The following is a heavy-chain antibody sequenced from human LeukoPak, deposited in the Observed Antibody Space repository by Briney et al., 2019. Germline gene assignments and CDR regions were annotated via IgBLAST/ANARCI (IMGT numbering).Heavy chain of an antibody. V-gene: IGHV4-59*01. CDR3: ATDRSSSWSGGGFQH. CDR1: GGSISSYY. CDR2: IYYSGIT. D-gene: IGHD6-13*01. J-gene: IGHJ1*01. Sequence: PSETLSLTCTVSGGSISSYYWSWIRQPPGKGLEWIGYIYYSGITNYNPSLKSRVTISVDTSKNQFSLKLSAVTVADTAVYYCATDRSSSWSGGGFQHWGQGTLVTVSS.